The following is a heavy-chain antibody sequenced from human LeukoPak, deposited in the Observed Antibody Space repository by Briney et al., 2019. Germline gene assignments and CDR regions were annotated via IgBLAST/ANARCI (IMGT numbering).Heavy chain of an antibody. D-gene: IGHD2-2*01. CDR3: ARVIVVVPAARASPGVYYMDV. Sequence: PSETLSLICTVSGGSISSGSYYWSWIRQPAGKGLEWIGRIYTSGSTNYNPSLKSRVTISVDTSKNQFSLKLSSVTAADTAVYYCARVIVVVPAARASPGVYYMDVWGKGTTVTVSS. CDR1: GGSISSGSYY. V-gene: IGHV4-61*02. CDR2: IYTSGST. J-gene: IGHJ6*03.